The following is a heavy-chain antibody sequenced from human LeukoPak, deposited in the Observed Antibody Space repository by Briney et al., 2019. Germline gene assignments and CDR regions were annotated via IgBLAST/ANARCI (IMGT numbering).Heavy chain of an antibody. CDR2: ISSSTTYI. CDR3: AKNDFAYYYDSSGYPRGAFDI. D-gene: IGHD3-22*01. J-gene: IGHJ3*02. V-gene: IGHV3-21*04. CDR1: GFTFRSYT. Sequence: GGSLRLSCAASGFTFRSYTMNWVRQAPGKGLEWVSSISSSTTYIYYADSVKGRFTISRDNAKNSLYLQMNSLRAEDMALYYCAKNDFAYYYDSSGYPRGAFDIWGQGIMVTVSS.